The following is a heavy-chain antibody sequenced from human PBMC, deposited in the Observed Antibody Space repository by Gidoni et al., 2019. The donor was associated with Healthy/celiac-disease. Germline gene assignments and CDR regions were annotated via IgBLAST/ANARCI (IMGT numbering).Heavy chain of an antibody. D-gene: IGHD3-22*01. Sequence: QVQLVQSGAEVKKPGSSVKVSCKASGGTFSSYAISWVRQAPGQGLEWMGGIIPIFGTANYAQKFQGRVTITADESTSTAYMELSSLRSEDTAVYYCASPKLYYYDSSGYENWFDPWGQGTLVTVSS. CDR3: ASPKLYYYDSSGYENWFDP. J-gene: IGHJ5*02. CDR1: GGTFSSYA. V-gene: IGHV1-69*01. CDR2: IIPIFGTA.